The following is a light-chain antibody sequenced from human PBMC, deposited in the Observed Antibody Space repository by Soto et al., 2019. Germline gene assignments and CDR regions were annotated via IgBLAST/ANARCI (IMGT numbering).Light chain of an antibody. V-gene: IGKV3-20*01. Sequence: EIVLTQSPGTLSLSPGERATLSCRASQSVSSTYLAWYQQKPGQAPRLLIYDTSSRATGVPERFSGSGSGTDFTLTISRLEPEDFASYDCQHYGGSFPFSFGPGTKVDIK. CDR2: DTS. CDR3: QHYGGSFPFS. CDR1: QSVSSTY. J-gene: IGKJ3*01.